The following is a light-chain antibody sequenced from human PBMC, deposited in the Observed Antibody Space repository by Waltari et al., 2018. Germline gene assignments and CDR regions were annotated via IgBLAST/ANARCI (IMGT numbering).Light chain of an antibody. V-gene: IGKV1-12*01. J-gene: IGKJ1*01. Sequence: DIRMTQSPSSVSASVGERVTITCRASQDIRTWLAWYQQKPGKAPRLLIYHASGLQSGVPSRFSGSGSGTDFTLTISSLQPEDFATYSCQQSGTFPPTFGPGTKVEI. CDR1: QDIRTW. CDR2: HAS. CDR3: QQSGTFPPT.